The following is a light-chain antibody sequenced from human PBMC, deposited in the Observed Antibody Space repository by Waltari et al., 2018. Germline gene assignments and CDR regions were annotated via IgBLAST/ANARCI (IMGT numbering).Light chain of an antibody. CDR1: SGDVGGYKY. V-gene: IGLV2-14*03. CDR2: DVS. Sequence: QSALTQPASVSGSPGQSITISCTGTSGDVGGYKYVSWYKQHPGNAPKLMIYDVSNRPSEVSDRFSGSKSGNTASLTISALQAEDEADYYCSSYTSSSTLAFGGGTKLTVL. CDR3: SSYTSSSTLA. J-gene: IGLJ3*02.